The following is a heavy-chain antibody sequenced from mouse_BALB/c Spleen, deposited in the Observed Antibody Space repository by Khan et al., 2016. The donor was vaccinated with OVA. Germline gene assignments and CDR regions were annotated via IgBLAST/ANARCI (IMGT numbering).Heavy chain of an antibody. CDR2: IYPGTDNT. V-gene: IGHV1-76*01. CDR3: AREEALYYFDY. Sequence: QVRLKQSGAELVRPGASVKLSCKTSGYIFTSYWIHWIKQRSGQGLEWIARIYPGTDNTYYNERLKDKATLTADKSSSTAYMQLSSLKSEGSAVYFCAREEALYYFDYWGHGTTLTVSS. D-gene: IGHD3-2*02. J-gene: IGHJ2*01. CDR1: GYIFTSYW.